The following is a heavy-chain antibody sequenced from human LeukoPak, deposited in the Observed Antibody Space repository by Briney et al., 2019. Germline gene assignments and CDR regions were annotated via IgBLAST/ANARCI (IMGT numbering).Heavy chain of an antibody. CDR1: GYTCSNFG. V-gene: IGHV1-18*01. CDR3: ARDGTRTDDY. J-gene: IGHJ4*02. Sequence: ASVKVSCKASGYTCSNFGISWGRQAPGQGLEWMGWISGNNDNPNYGQKFQGRFTVTSDSSTSTAYMELRDLRSDDTAVYYCARDGTRTDDYWGQGTLVTVSS. D-gene: IGHD1-1*01. CDR2: ISGNNDNP.